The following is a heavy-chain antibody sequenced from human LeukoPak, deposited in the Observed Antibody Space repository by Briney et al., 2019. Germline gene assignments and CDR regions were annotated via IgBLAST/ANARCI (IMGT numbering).Heavy chain of an antibody. D-gene: IGHD6-13*01. CDR1: GGSFSGYY. CDR3: AASFQAVGGTLFLDY. V-gene: IGHV4-34*01. Sequence: PSETLSLTRAVYGGSFSGYYWSWIRQPPGKGLEWIGEINHSGSTNYNPSLKSRVTISADTSKSQFSLKVSSVTAADTAVYYCAASFQAVGGTLFLDYWGQGALVTVSS. J-gene: IGHJ4*02. CDR2: INHSGST.